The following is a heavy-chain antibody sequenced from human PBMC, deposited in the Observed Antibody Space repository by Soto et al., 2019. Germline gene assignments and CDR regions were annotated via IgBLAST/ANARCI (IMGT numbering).Heavy chain of an antibody. J-gene: IGHJ4*02. D-gene: IGHD6-6*01. CDR2: ISYDGSNK. CDR1: GFTFSSYG. V-gene: IGHV3-30*18. CDR3: AKEDEYSSSSGVDY. Sequence: PGGSLRLSCAASGFTFSSYGMHWVRQAPGKGLEWVAVISYDGSNKYYADSAKGRFTISRDNSKNTLYLQMNSLRAEDTAVYYCAKEDEYSSSSGVDYWGQGTLVTVSS.